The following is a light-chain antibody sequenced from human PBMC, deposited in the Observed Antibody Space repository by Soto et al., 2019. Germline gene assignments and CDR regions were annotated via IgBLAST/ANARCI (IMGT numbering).Light chain of an antibody. J-gene: IGKJ1*01. Sequence: DIQMTQSPSALSASPVERVTLTCRASQSISSYLNWYQQKPGKAPKLLIYKAPSLESGVPSRFSGSGSGTEFTLTIRSLQPDDFATYYCQQYNTYLWTFGQGTKVDI. CDR3: QQYNTYLWT. V-gene: IGKV1-5*03. CDR1: QSISSY. CDR2: KAP.